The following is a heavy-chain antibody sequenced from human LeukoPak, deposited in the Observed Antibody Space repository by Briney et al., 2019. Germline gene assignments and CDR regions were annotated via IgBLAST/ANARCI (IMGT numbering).Heavy chain of an antibody. J-gene: IGHJ5*02. CDR1: GGSISSYY. Sequence: PSETLSLTCTVSGGSISSYYWSWIRQPPGKGLEWIGYIYTSGSTNYNPSLKSRVTISVDTSKNQFSLKLSSVTAADTAVYYCARHGCSGCHWFDPWGQGTLVTVSS. V-gene: IGHV4-4*09. CDR3: ARHGCSGCHWFDP. D-gene: IGHD2-8*02. CDR2: IYTSGST.